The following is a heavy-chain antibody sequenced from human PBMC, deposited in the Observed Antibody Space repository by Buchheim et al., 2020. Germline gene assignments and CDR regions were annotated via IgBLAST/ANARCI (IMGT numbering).Heavy chain of an antibody. V-gene: IGHV3-74*01. CDR3: ARGPRNHYYDKSGLYHIDN. Sequence: EVHLLESGGGLVQPGGSLRLSCSASGFTFSDYWMHWVRQGPGKGLMWVSRLNSDGTTTNYADSVKGRFIMSRDNAKNSLYLQLDSLRPDDTAVYYCARGPRNHYYDKSGLYHIDNWGQGTL. CDR2: LNSDGTTT. CDR1: GFTFSDYW. J-gene: IGHJ4*02. D-gene: IGHD3-22*01.